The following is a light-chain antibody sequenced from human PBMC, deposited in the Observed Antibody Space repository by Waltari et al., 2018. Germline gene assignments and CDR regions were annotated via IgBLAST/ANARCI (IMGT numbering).Light chain of an antibody. V-gene: IGLV2-23*03. J-gene: IGLJ2*01. CDR2: DGN. Sequence: QSALTQPASVSGSPGQSITISCSGSSSDVDSYNYLSWYQQQPGKVPKLILYDGNKRPSGVSNRFSGSKSGDTASLTISGLQAEDEAAYYCCSYVTSRTFVFGGGTKVSVL. CDR1: SSDVDSYNY. CDR3: CSYVTSRTFV.